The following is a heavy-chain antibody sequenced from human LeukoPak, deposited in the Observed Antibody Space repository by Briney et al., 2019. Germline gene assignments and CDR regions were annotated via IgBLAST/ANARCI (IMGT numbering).Heavy chain of an antibody. J-gene: IGHJ4*02. CDR1: GFSPSNNY. D-gene: IGHD2-15*01. Sequence: GGSLRLSCAASGFSPSNNYMIWVRQAPGKGLEWVSYISGSSSSIYYADSVKGRFTISRDNARNSLYLQMNSLRDGDTAVYYCAQDGRQYYFDYWGQGTLVTVSS. CDR2: ISGSSSSI. CDR3: AQDGRQYYFDY. V-gene: IGHV3-48*02.